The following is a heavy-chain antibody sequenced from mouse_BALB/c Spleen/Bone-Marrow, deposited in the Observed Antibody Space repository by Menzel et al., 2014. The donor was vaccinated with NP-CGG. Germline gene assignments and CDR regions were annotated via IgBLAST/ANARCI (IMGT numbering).Heavy chain of an antibody. Sequence: EVMLVESGEGLVKPGGSLKLSCAASGFTFSGYTMSWVRQTPEKRLEWVATITSGGGYTYYPDSVKGRFTISRDNAKSTLYLQMSSLKSEDTAMYYCTRDLYDGYSYYAMDYWGQGTSVTVSS. V-gene: IGHV5-6-4*01. CDR2: ITSGGGYT. CDR1: GFTFSGYT. CDR3: TRDLYDGYSYYAMDY. D-gene: IGHD2-3*01. J-gene: IGHJ4*01.